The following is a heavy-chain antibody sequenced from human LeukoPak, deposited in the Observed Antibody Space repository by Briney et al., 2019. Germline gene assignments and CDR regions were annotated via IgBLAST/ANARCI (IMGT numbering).Heavy chain of an antibody. Sequence: PGRSLRLSCAASGFTFSSYAMHWVRQAPGKGLEWVAVISYDGSNKYYADSVKGRFTISRDNSKNTLYLQMNSLRAEDTAVYYCATEPYGDYDYWGQGTLVTVSS. CDR3: ATEPYGDYDY. V-gene: IGHV3-30-3*01. D-gene: IGHD4-17*01. CDR2: ISYDGSNK. J-gene: IGHJ4*02. CDR1: GFTFSSYA.